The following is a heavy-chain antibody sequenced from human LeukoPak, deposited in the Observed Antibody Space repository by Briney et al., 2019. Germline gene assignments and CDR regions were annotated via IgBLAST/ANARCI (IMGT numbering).Heavy chain of an antibody. CDR3: AKDLRVGSGSYIPQVGYYYYGMDV. J-gene: IGHJ6*02. CDR1: GFTFSSYS. V-gene: IGHV3-30*18. Sequence: GGSLRLSCAASGFTFSSYSMNWVRQAPGKGLEWVAVISYDGSNKYYADSVKGRFTISRDNSKNTLYLQMNSLRAEDTAVYYCAKDLRVGSGSYIPQVGYYYYGMDVWGQGTTVTVSS. CDR2: ISYDGSNK. D-gene: IGHD3-10*01.